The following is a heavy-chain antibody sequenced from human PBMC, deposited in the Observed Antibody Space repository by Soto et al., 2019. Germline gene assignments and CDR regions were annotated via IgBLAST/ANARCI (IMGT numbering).Heavy chain of an antibody. J-gene: IGHJ6*02. CDR3: AKLGYGSGSYFRGPYGMDV. V-gene: IGHV3-23*01. D-gene: IGHD3-10*01. CDR1: GFTFSSYA. Sequence: GGSLRLSCAASGFTFSSYAMSWVRQAPGKGLEWVSAISGSGGSTYYADSVKGRFTISRDNSKNTLYLQMNSLRAEDTAVYYCAKLGYGSGSYFRGPYGMDVWGQGTTVTVSS. CDR2: ISGSGGST.